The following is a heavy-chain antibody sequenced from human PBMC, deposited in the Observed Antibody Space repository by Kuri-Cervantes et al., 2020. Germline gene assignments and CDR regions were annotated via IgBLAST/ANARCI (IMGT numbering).Heavy chain of an antibody. CDR3: ARVGYYDSSGYYFVTVVSPFDY. V-gene: IGHV4-30-2*01. CDR1: GGSISSGGYS. Sequence: SQTLSLTCAVSGGSISSGGYSWSWIRQPPGKGLEWIGYIYHSGSTYYNPSLKSRVTISVDRSKNQFSLKLSSVTAADTAVYYCARVGYYDSSGYYFVTVVSPFDYWGQGTLVTVSS. CDR2: IYHSGST. D-gene: IGHD3-22*01. J-gene: IGHJ4*02.